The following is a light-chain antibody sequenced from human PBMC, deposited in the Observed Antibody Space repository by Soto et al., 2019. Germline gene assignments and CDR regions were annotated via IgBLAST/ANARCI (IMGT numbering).Light chain of an antibody. CDR1: RSNIGSNT. Sequence: QSVLTQPPSASGTPGQRVTISCSGSRSNIGSNTVNWYQQLPGTAPKLLIYSNKQRPSGVPDRFSGSKSGTSASLAISGLQSEDEADYYCAAWDASLNGLVVFGGGTKLTVL. CDR2: SNK. J-gene: IGLJ2*01. CDR3: AAWDASLNGLVV. V-gene: IGLV1-44*01.